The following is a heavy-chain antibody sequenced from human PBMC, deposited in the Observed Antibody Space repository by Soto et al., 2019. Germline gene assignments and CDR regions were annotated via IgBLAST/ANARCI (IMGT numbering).Heavy chain of an antibody. V-gene: IGHV3-7*04. Sequence: GGSLRLSCAASGFTFSTYWMSWVRQAPGKGLEWVANIKQDGSEKYYVDSVKGRFTISRDNAKNSLYLQMNSLRAEDTAVYYCARDRDSSSWYTTYYYYGMDVWGQGTTVTVSS. J-gene: IGHJ6*02. CDR3: ARDRDSSSWYTTYYYYGMDV. D-gene: IGHD6-13*01. CDR2: IKQDGSEK. CDR1: GFTFSTYW.